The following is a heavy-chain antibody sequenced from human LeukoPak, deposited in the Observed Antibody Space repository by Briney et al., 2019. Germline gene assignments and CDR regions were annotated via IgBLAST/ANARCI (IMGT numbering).Heavy chain of an antibody. CDR2: IIPILGIA. CDR3: ARRGRYNWNYLSLDY. J-gene: IGHJ4*02. D-gene: IGHD1-7*01. Sequence: SVKVSCKASGGTFSSYTISWVRQAPGQGLEWMGGIIPILGIANYAQKFQGRVTMTRDTSTSTVYMELSSLRSEDTAVYYCARRGRYNWNYLSLDYWGQGTLVTVSS. V-gene: IGHV1-69*10. CDR1: GGTFSSYT.